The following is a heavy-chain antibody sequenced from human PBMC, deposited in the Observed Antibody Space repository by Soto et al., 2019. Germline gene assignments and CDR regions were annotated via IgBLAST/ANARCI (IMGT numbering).Heavy chain of an antibody. D-gene: IGHD4-17*01. CDR3: ARDGYGDYGY. CDR2: ISTYNGNT. CDR1: GYTFTSNG. Sequence: QVQLVQSGAEVKKPGTSVKVSCKASGYTFTSNGISWVRQAPGQGLEWMGWISTYNGNTTYAQKLQGRVPMTRDTATGIAYMELRDLRSDDTAVYYCARDGYGDYGYWGQGRLVTVSS. V-gene: IGHV1-18*01. J-gene: IGHJ4*02.